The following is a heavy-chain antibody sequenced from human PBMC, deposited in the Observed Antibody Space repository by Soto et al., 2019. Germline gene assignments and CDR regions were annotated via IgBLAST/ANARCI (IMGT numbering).Heavy chain of an antibody. V-gene: IGHV3-15*01. D-gene: IGHD2-15*01. CDR3: AKRWELLG. CDR1: GFTFSNAW. Sequence: NPGGSLRLSCAASGFTFSNAWMSWVRQAPGKGLEWIGLIKSKTDGGTADYAAPVKGRFTISRDDSKNTLYLQMNSLKTEDTAVYYCAKRWELLGGGEGTLVTVPQ. CDR2: IKSKTDGGTA. J-gene: IGHJ4*02.